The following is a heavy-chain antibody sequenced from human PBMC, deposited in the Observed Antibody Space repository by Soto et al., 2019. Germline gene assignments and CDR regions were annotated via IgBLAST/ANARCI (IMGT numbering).Heavy chain of an antibody. CDR3: ARSAPPIDY. J-gene: IGHJ4*02. CDR1: GYTFTSYA. CDR2: INAGNGNT. V-gene: IGHV1-3*01. Sequence: QVQLVQSGAEVKKPGASVKVSCKSSGYTFTSYAMHWVRQAPGQRLEWMGWINAGNGNTKQSQKFQGRVTITRDTSASTAYMELSSPRSEDTAVYYCARSAPPIDYWGQGTLVTVSS.